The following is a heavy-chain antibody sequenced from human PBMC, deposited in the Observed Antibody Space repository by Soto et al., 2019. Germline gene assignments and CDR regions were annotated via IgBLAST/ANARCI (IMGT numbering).Heavy chain of an antibody. CDR3: GGLLGGAGPPPSPRYHYRKGG. CDR2: IIPIFGTA. CDR1: GGTFSSYA. Sequence: QVQLVQSGAEVKKPGSSVKVSCKASGGTFSSYAISWVRQAPGQGLEWMGGIIPIFGTADYAQKFQGRVTVTGGESKGTGYLGVSRLRTEGPAVEFWGGLLGGAGPPPSPRYHYRKGGWGQGTTVTVSS. V-gene: IGHV1-69*12. D-gene: IGHD1-26*01. J-gene: IGHJ6*02.